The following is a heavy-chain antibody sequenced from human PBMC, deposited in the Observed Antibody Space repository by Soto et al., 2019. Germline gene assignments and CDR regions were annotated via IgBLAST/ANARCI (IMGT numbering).Heavy chain of an antibody. J-gene: IGHJ4*02. Sequence: QVQLQESGPGLVKPSETLSLTCSVSGDSISRKYWSWLRQPAGGGLEWIGRIYTTGATNYNSSLKRRASMSVDTSKNQFSLRLTSVTAADTAVYFCAMTVIAPSPYLDHWGQGLLVTVSS. CDR2: IYTTGAT. V-gene: IGHV4-4*07. CDR3: AMTVIAPSPYLDH. D-gene: IGHD4-17*01. CDR1: GDSISRKY.